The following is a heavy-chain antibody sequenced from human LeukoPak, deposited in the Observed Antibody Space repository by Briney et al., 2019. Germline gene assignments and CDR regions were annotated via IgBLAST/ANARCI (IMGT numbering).Heavy chain of an antibody. J-gene: IGHJ4*02. CDR3: ARPSGDILTGYYGL. Sequence: PSETLSLTCAVYCGSFSGYYWSWIRQPPGKGLEWIGEINHSGSTNYNPSLKSRVTISVDTSKNQFSLKLRSVTAADTAVYYCARPSGDILTGYYGLWGQGTLVTVSS. V-gene: IGHV4-34*01. CDR1: CGSFSGYY. D-gene: IGHD3-9*01. CDR2: INHSGST.